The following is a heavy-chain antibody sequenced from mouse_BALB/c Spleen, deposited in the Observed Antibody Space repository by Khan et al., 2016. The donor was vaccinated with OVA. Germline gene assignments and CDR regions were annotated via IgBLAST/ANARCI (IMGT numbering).Heavy chain of an antibody. CDR2: ISSGGDYT. V-gene: IGHV5-6*01. CDR3: ASHLTGSCAY. J-gene: IGHJ3*01. CDR1: GFTFSSYG. D-gene: IGHD4-1*01. Sequence: EVQGVESGGDLVKPGGSLKLSCAASGFTFSSYGMSWVRQTPDKRLEWVATISSGGDYTYYPDSVKGRFTISRDNAKNTLYLQMSSLKSEDTAMYYCASHLTGSCAYWGQGTLVTVSA.